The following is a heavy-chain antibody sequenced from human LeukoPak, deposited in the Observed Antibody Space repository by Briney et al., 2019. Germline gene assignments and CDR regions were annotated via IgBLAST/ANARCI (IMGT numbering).Heavy chain of an antibody. CDR2: INHSGST. CDR1: GGSFSGYY. CDR3: ARGPSLYGFLGWLPQYYFDY. Sequence: PSETLSLTCAVYGGSFSGYYWSWIRQPPGKGLEWIGEINHSGSTNYNPSLKSRVTISVDTSKNQFSLKLSSVTAADTAVYYCARGPSLYGFLGWLPQYYFDYWGQGTLVTVSS. D-gene: IGHD3-3*01. J-gene: IGHJ4*02. V-gene: IGHV4-34*01.